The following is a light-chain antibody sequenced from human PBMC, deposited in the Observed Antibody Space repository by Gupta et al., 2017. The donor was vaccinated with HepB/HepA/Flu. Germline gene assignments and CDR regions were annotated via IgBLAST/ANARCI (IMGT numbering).Light chain of an antibody. J-gene: IGKJ2*01. CDR1: QSVSNN. V-gene: IGKV3-15*01. CDR3: QQYNNWPRT. CDR2: ASS. Sequence: ELVMTQSPRPLSMSLGEGATLSCRASQSVSNNLSWYQQKPGQAPRLLISASSTRATGIPARFSGYGSGTEFTLTISSLQSEDFAVYYCQQYNNWPRTFGQGTKLEIK.